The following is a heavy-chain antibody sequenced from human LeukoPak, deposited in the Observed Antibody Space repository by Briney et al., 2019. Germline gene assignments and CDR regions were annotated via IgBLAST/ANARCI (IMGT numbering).Heavy chain of an antibody. D-gene: IGHD4-17*01. CDR3: ARDRPDGELDY. V-gene: IGHV4-30-4*08. J-gene: IGHJ4*02. CDR2: IYYSGST. Sequence: SQTLSLTCTVSGGSISSGDYYWSWIRQPPGKGLEWIGYIYYSGSTYYNPSLKSRVTISVDTSKNQYSLKLSSVTAADTAVYYCARDRPDGELDYWGQGTLVTVSS. CDR1: GGSISSGDYY.